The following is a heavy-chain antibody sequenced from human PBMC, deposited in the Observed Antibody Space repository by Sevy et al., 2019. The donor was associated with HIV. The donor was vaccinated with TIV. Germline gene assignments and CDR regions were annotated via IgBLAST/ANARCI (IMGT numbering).Heavy chain of an antibody. J-gene: IGHJ6*02. CDR2: IKSKSDGRTI. V-gene: IGHV3-15*01. CDR1: GFTFTYAW. Sequence: GGSLRLSCAASGFTFTYAWMNWVRQAPGKGLEWVGRIKSKSDGRTIDYAAPGKGRFLISRDDSRNTLYLQMNSLKTEDTAVYYCTTDPIMLRLVTDGMDVWGQGTTVTVSS. CDR3: TTDPIMLRLVTDGMDV. D-gene: IGHD3-16*01.